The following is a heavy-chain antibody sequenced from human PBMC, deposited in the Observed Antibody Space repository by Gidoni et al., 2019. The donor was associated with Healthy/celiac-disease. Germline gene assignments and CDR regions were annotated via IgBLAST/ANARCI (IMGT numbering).Heavy chain of an antibody. J-gene: IGHJ4*02. V-gene: IGHV2-26*01. CDR1: GFSLSNARMG. Sequence: QVTLKESGPVLVKPTETLTLTCTVSGFSLSNARMGVSWIRQPPGKALEWLAHIFSNDEKSYSTSLKSRITISKDTSKSQVVLTMTNMDPVDTATYYCARIPFGPARGWYDYWGQGTLVTVSS. CDR3: ARIPFGPARGWYDY. CDR2: IFSNDEK. D-gene: IGHD6-19*01.